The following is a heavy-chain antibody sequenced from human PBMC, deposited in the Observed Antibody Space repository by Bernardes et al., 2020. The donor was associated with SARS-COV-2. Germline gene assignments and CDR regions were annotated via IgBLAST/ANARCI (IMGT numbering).Heavy chain of an antibody. CDR1: GFTFTNYP. V-gene: IGHV3-23*01. D-gene: IGHD2-21*02. Sequence: GSLRLSCAASGFTFTNYPMTWVRQAPGKGLEWVSVISGSGGTTYYADSVKGRFTISRDNSKDTLYLQMNSLRVEDTAVYYCAKDKNGGNSGWFFDLWGRGTLVTVSS. J-gene: IGHJ2*01. CDR3: AKDKNGGNSGWFFDL. CDR2: ISGSGGTT.